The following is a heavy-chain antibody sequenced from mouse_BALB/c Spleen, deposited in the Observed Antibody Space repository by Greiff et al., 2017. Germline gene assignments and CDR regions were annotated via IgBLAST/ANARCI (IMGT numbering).Heavy chain of an antibody. J-gene: IGHJ4*01. V-gene: IGHV1S22*01. Sequence: LQQPGSELVRPGASVKLSCKASGYTFTSYWMHWVKQRPGQGLEWIGNIYPGSGSTNYDEKFKSKATLTVDTSSSTTYMQLSSLTSEDSAVYYCTRFSFYGSSPYYAMDYWGQGTSVTVSS. CDR3: TRFSFYGSSPYYAMDY. CDR2: IYPGSGST. D-gene: IGHD1-1*01. CDR1: GYTFTSYW.